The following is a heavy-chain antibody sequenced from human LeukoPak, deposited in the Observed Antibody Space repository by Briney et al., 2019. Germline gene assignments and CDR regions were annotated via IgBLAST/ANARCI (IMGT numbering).Heavy chain of an antibody. CDR2: ISGSGGGT. CDR3: AKGEQWLVLYFQH. D-gene: IGHD6-19*01. Sequence: GGSLRLSCAVSGFTFSSYVMSWVRQAPGKGLEWVAAISGSGGGTDYADSVKGRFTISRDNSKNTLYLQMNSLRAEDTAVYYCAKGEQWLVLYFQHWGQGTLVTVSS. J-gene: IGHJ1*01. V-gene: IGHV3-23*01. CDR1: GFTFSSYV.